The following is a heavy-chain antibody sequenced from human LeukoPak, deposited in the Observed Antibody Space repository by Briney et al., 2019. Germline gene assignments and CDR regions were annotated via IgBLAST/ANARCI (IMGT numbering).Heavy chain of an antibody. Sequence: GGSLRLSCAASGFTFSSYGMSWVRQAPGKGLEWVSAISGSGGSTYYADSVKGRFTISRDNSKNTLYLQMNSLRAEDTAVYYCARQIVGATSWFDPWGQGTLVTVSS. J-gene: IGHJ5*02. CDR1: GFTFSSYG. CDR3: ARQIVGATSWFDP. CDR2: ISGSGGST. V-gene: IGHV3-23*01. D-gene: IGHD1-26*01.